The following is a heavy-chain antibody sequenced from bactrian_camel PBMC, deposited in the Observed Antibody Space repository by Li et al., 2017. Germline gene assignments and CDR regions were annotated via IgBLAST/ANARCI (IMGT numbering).Heavy chain of an antibody. CDR2: IYTGGGGI. CDR3: ALDPGAARCDVSVWTAATRHAGIMT. J-gene: IGHJ4*01. V-gene: IGHV3S1*01. CDR1: GFSYDPN. D-gene: IGHD2*01. Sequence: HVQLVESGGGSVQAGGSLTLSCVASGFSYDPNMAWFRQAPGKEREGVAHIYTGGGGIYYANSVKGRFAISKDNAKNIMFLHMNGLKLEDTAVYYCALDPGAARCDVSVWTAATRHAGIMTGARGPRSPSP.